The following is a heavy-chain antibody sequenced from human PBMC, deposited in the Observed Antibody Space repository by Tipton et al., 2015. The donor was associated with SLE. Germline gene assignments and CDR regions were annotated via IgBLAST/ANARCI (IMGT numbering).Heavy chain of an antibody. CDR3: ARVGAVDTAMLGY. CDR1: GGTFSSYA. Sequence: QSGPEVEKPGSSVKVSCKASGGTFSSYAISWVRQAPGQGLEWMGGIIPILGIANYAQKFQGRVTLTTDESTSTAYMELSSLRSEDTAVYYCARVGAVDTAMLGYWGQGTLVTVSS. V-gene: IGHV1-69*05. CDR2: IIPILGIA. J-gene: IGHJ4*02. D-gene: IGHD5-18*01.